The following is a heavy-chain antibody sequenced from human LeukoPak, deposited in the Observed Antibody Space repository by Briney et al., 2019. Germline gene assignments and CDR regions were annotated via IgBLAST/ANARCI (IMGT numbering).Heavy chain of an antibody. CDR3: ARDWVGYCSGGSCYRGIDAFDI. Sequence: PGGSLRLSCAASGFTFSSYSMNWVRQAPGKGLEWVSYISSSSSTIYYADSVKGRFTISRDNAKNSLYLQMNSLRAEDTAVYYCARDWVGYCSGGSCYRGIDAFDIWGQGTMVTVSS. D-gene: IGHD2-15*01. J-gene: IGHJ3*02. CDR1: GFTFSSYS. CDR2: ISSSSSTI. V-gene: IGHV3-48*01.